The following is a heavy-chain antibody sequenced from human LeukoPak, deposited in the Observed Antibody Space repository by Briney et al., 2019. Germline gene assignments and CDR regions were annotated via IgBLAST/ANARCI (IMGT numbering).Heavy chain of an antibody. V-gene: IGHV3-21*01. Sequence: GGSLRLSCAASGFTFSSYSMNWVRQAPGKGLEWVSSISSSSSYIYYADSVKGRFTVSRDNAKKSLYLQMNSLRAEDTAVYYCARDGPGGSGWYEDYWGQGTLVTVSS. CDR2: ISSSSSYI. CDR1: GFTFSSYS. D-gene: IGHD6-19*01. J-gene: IGHJ4*02. CDR3: ARDGPGGSGWYEDY.